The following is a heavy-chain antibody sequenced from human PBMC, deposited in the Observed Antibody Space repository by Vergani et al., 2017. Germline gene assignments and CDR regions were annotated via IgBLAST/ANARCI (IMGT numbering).Heavy chain of an antibody. V-gene: IGHV3-23*04. D-gene: IGHD5-24*01. CDR2: IKNTGDST. Sequence: EVQLVESGGGLVKPGGSLRLSCVASGFTFSSHAMSWVRQGHGQGLEWVSSIKNTGDSTHYADSVKGRFTISRDKSKNTLYLQMNSLRVEDTAVYYCGRGSDNYNWGQGTLVTVSS. J-gene: IGHJ4*02. CDR1: GFTFSSHA. CDR3: GRGSDNYN.